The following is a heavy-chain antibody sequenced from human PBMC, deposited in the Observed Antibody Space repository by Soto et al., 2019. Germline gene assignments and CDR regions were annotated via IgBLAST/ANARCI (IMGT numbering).Heavy chain of an antibody. V-gene: IGHV3-53*04. CDR1: GFTVYSNY. Sequence: ACSLRLSRASCGFTVYSNYITWVRKAPRKGLEWVSVIYSGGSTYYADSVKGRFTISRHNSKNTLYLQMNSLRAEDTAVYYFARDVRNSSSKNYYYYLDVWGKGTTVTVSS. D-gene: IGHD6-6*01. CDR2: IYSGGST. J-gene: IGHJ6*03. CDR3: ARDVRNSSSKNYYYYLDV.